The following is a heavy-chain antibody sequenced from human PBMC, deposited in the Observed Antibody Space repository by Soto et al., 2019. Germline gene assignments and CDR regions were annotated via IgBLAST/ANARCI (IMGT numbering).Heavy chain of an antibody. J-gene: IGHJ6*02. CDR2: MYYSGTT. CDR3: ARQWVRGVPTAHYYGMDV. V-gene: IGHV4-39*01. Sequence: PSETLSLTCTVSGGSISSSDFYWGWLRQTPGKGLEFIGSMYYSGTTYYNPSLKSRVTISVDTSKNQFSLKLSSVTAADTAVYYCARQWVRGVPTAHYYGMDVWGQGTTVTVSS. D-gene: IGHD3-10*01. CDR1: GGSISSSDFY.